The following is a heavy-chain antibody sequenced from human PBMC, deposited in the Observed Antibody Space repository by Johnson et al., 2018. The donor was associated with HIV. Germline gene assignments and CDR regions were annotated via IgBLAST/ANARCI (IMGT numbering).Heavy chain of an antibody. V-gene: IGHV3-30-3*01. CDR1: GFTFSNYA. Sequence: QVQLVESGGGVVQPGRSLRLSCAASGFTFSNYAMHWVRQVPGKGLEWVAFISFDGSNEYYADSVKGRFTISRDNFKNTLFLQMNSLRVEDTAVYYCARAYNYPIWGQGTMVTVSS. CDR3: ARAYNYPI. J-gene: IGHJ3*02. CDR2: ISFDGSNE. D-gene: IGHD1-1*01.